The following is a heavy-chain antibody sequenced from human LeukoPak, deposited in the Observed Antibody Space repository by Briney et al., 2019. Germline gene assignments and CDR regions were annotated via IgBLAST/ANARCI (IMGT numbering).Heavy chain of an antibody. V-gene: IGHV3-33*06. CDR1: GFPFSSYG. CDR2: IWFDGSNK. J-gene: IGHJ6*02. D-gene: IGHD6-19*01. CDR3: AKAVAATGHYYFGMDV. Sequence: GGSLTLSYTASGFPFSSYGMLWVRQAPGKGLEWVAVIWFDGSNKYYADSVKGRLTISRDNSKSTLYLQMNSLRAEDTAVYYCAKAVAATGHYYFGMDVWGQGTTVTVSS.